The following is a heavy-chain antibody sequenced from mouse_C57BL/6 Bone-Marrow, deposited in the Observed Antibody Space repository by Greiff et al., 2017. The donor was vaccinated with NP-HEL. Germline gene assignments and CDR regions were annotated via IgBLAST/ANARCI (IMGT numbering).Heavy chain of an antibody. Sequence: QVQLQQSGAELVKPGASVKISCKASGYAFSSYWMNWVKQRPGKGLEWIGQIYPGDGDTNYNGKFKGKATLTADKSSSTAYMQLSSLTSEDSAVYFGARSRARFITTVGPGLWYFDVWGTGTTVTVSS. J-gene: IGHJ1*03. CDR3: ARSRARFITTVGPGLWYFDV. CDR2: IYPGDGDT. D-gene: IGHD1-1*01. V-gene: IGHV1-80*01. CDR1: GYAFSSYW.